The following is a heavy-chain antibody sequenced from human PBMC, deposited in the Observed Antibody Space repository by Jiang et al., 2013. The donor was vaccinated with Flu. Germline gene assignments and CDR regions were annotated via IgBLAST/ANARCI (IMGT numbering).Heavy chain of an antibody. D-gene: IGHD6-6*01. CDR2: INHSGST. J-gene: IGHJ6*01. V-gene: IGHV4-34*01. CDR3: ARGRGSSLTYYYYGMDV. Sequence: VLLKPSETLSLTCAVYGGSFSVYYWSWIRQPPGKGLEWIGEINHSGSTNYNSSLKSRVTISVDTSKNQFSLKLSSVTAADTAVHYCARGRGSSLTYYYYGMDVWGPKGPRVTGLL. CDR1: GGSFSVYY.